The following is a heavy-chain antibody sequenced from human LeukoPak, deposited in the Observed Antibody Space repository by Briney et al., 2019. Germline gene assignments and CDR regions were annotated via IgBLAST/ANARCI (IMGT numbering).Heavy chain of an antibody. Sequence: GESLKISCKGSGYSFTSYWIGWVRQMPGKGLEWMGIIYPGDSDTRYSPSFQGQVTISADKSISTAYLQWSSLKASDTAMYYYARYYYDSSGYSGFDYWGQGTLVTVSS. J-gene: IGHJ4*02. CDR3: ARYYYDSSGYSGFDY. V-gene: IGHV5-51*01. CDR1: GYSFTSYW. D-gene: IGHD3-22*01. CDR2: IYPGDSDT.